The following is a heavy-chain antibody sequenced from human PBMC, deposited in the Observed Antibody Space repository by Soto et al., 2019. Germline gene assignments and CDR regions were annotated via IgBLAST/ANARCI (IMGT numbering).Heavy chain of an antibody. J-gene: IGHJ6*02. CDR1: GGTFSSYA. CDR3: AREDDDSSLDPHEYYYGMDV. D-gene: IGHD3-3*01. V-gene: IGHV1-69*06. CDR2: IIPIFGTA. Sequence: QVQLVQSGAEVKKPGSSVKVSCKASGGTFSSYAISWVRQAPGQGLEWMGGIIPIFGTANYAQKFQGRVTITADKSTGTPYRELSSRRSEDTAVYYCAREDDDSSLDPHEYYYGMDVWGRGTTVTVSS.